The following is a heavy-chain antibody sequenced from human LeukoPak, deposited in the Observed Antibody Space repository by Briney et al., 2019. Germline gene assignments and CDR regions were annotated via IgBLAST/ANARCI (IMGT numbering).Heavy chain of an antibody. D-gene: IGHD2-2*01. V-gene: IGHV3-30*04. CDR3: ASRSTRFN. CDR1: GFTFSSYA. CDR2: ISYDGSNK. J-gene: IGHJ4*02. Sequence: GGSLRLSCAASGFTFSSYAMHWVRQAPGKGLEWVAVISYDGSNKYYADSVKGRFTISRDNSKNTLYLQMNSLRAEDTDVYYCASRSTRFNWGQGTLVTVSS.